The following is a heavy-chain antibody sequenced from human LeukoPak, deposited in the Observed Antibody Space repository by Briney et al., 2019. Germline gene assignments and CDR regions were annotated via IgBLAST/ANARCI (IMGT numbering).Heavy chain of an antibody. D-gene: IGHD5-24*01. CDR1: GFTFSSYS. J-gene: IGHJ3*02. V-gene: IGHV3-48*04. Sequence: GGSLRLSCAASGFTFSSYSMNWVRQAPGKGLEWISYISSRSSTEKYADSVKGRFTVSRDNAKNSLSLQMNSLRAEDTAVYFCARDGLQRHAFDIWGQGTMVTVSS. CDR2: ISSRSSTE. CDR3: ARDGLQRHAFDI.